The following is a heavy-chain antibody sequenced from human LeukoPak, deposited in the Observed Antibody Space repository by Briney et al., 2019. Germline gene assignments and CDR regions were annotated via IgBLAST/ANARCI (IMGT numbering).Heavy chain of an antibody. V-gene: IGHV1-18*01. CDR2: ISAYNGKT. CDR3: ARDHGVVVPAAIRGDAFDI. CDR1: GYTFTSYG. Sequence: ASVKVSCKTSGYTFTSYGISWVRQAPGQGLEWMGWISAYNGKTNYAQKLQGRVTMTTDTSTSTAYMELRSLRSDDTAVYYCARDHGVVVPAAIRGDAFDIWGQGTMVTVSS. D-gene: IGHD2-2*02. J-gene: IGHJ3*02.